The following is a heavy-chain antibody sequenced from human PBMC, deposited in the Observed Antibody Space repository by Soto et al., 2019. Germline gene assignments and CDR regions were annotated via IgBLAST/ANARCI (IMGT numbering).Heavy chain of an antibody. CDR1: GYTFNNYG. Sequence: QDQLVQSGAEVKKPGASVKVSCKASGYTFNNYGITWVRQAPGQGLEWMGWISPYNGHTNYAQKLQGRVTMTTDTATSTDYMELRSLRFDDTAVYYCARHRNFFDYWGQGTLVTVSS. J-gene: IGHJ4*02. CDR2: ISPYNGHT. CDR3: ARHRNFFDY. V-gene: IGHV1-18*01.